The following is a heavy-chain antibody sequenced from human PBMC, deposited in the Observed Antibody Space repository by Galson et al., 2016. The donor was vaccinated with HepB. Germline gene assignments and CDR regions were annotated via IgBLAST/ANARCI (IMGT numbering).Heavy chain of an antibody. CDR3: ARAGHRYGILSGYDN. V-gene: IGHV3-33*01. CDR1: GFTFRSYV. Sequence: SLRLSCAASGFTFRSYVMHWVRQAPGRGLEWVAVIWYDGSNKYYADSVKGRFTISRDNSRNTLYLEMDSLRADDTATYYCARAGHRYGILSGYDNWGQGIQVTVSS. D-gene: IGHD3-9*01. J-gene: IGHJ4*02. CDR2: IWYDGSNK.